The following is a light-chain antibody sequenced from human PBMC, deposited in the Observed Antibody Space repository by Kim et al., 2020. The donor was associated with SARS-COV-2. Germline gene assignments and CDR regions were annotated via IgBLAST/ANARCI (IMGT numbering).Light chain of an antibody. CDR2: DDS. J-gene: IGLJ2*01. CDR3: QVWDSSSDHPVV. CDR1: NIGSKS. V-gene: IGLV3-21*03. Sequence: PRKTARITCGGNNIGSKSVHWYQQKPGQAPVLVVYDDSARPSGIPERFSGSNSGNTATLTISRVEAGDEADYYCQVWDSSSDHPVVFGGGTQLTVL.